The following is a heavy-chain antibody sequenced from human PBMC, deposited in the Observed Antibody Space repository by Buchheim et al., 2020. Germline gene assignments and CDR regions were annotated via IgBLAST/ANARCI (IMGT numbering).Heavy chain of an antibody. J-gene: IGHJ6*02. D-gene: IGHD2-2*01. CDR1: GFTFSSYG. CDR2: IRYDGSNK. Sequence: QVQLVESGGGVVQPGRSLRLSCAASGFTFSSYGMHWVRQAPGKGLEWVAFIRYDGSNKYYADSVKGRFTISRDNSKYTLYLQMNSLRAEDTAVYYCAKGEVDRYCSSTSCSYYYYYGMDVWGQGTT. V-gene: IGHV3-30*02. CDR3: AKGEVDRYCSSTSCSYYYYYGMDV.